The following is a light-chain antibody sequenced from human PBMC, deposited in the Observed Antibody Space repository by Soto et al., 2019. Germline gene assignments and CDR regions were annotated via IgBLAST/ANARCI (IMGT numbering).Light chain of an antibody. J-gene: IGKJ5*01. CDR3: QQYNTYST. CDR1: QNIRNL. CDR2: DAS. Sequence: DIQLTQSPSTLYAAVGDSVTITCRASQNIRNLLAWYQQKPGKAPKPLIYDASTLKTGAPSRFSGSGSGSEFNFTLTGLQPDDFASYFCQQYNTYSTFGQGTRLEIK. V-gene: IGKV1-5*01.